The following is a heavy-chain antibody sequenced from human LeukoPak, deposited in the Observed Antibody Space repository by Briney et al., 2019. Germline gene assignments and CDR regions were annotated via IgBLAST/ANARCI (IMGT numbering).Heavy chain of an antibody. D-gene: IGHD3-22*01. CDR3: ARGYSSVYYFGSYYFDY. CDR1: GGSISSSSYY. V-gene: IGHV4-39*07. J-gene: IGHJ4*02. Sequence: PSETLSLTCTVSGGSISSSSYYWGWIRQPPGKGLEWIGRIYYSGSTYYNPSLKSRVTISVDSSKNQFSLKLRSVTAADTAVYYCARGYSSVYYFGSYYFDYWGQGTLVTVSS. CDR2: IYYSGST.